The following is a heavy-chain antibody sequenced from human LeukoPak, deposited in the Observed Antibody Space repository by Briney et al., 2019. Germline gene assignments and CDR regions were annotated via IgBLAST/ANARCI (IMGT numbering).Heavy chain of an antibody. J-gene: IGHJ4*02. CDR1: GYSFTCYW. D-gene: IGHD5-12*01. CDR3: ARQPVATIRFYYFDY. Sequence: GESLKISCKGSGYSFTCYWIGWVRQMPGKGLEWMGIIYPGDSDTRYSPSFQGQVTISADKSISTAYLQWSSLKASDTAMYYCARQPVATIRFYYFDYWGQGTLVTVSS. V-gene: IGHV5-51*01. CDR2: IYPGDSDT.